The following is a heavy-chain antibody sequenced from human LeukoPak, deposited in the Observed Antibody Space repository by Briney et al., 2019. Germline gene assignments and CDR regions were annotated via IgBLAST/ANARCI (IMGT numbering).Heavy chain of an antibody. Sequence: GGSLRLSCAASGFTFSYAWMTWVRQAPGKGLEWVGRIKSKPDNGTTDYAAPVKGRFTISRDDSKNTLYLQMNSLKTDDTAVYFCTVDPEVYYFDYWGQGTLVAASS. V-gene: IGHV3-15*01. CDR1: GFTFSYAW. CDR2: IKSKPDNGTT. CDR3: TVDPEVYYFDY. J-gene: IGHJ4*02. D-gene: IGHD2-8*01.